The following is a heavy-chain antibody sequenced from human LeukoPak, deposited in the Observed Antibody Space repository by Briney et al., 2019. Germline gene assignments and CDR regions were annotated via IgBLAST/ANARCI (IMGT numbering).Heavy chain of an antibody. D-gene: IGHD1-1*01. V-gene: IGHV1-2*02. CDR2: IYPNSGVT. Sequence: ASVKVSCKTSGYTLTGYYMHWVRQAPGQGLEWMGWIYPNSGVTNSPQKFQGRVTMTRDTSISTAYMELSSLRSDDTAVYYCARLWRKFDAFDIWGQGTMVTVSS. CDR3: ARLWRKFDAFDI. CDR1: GYTLTGYY. J-gene: IGHJ3*02.